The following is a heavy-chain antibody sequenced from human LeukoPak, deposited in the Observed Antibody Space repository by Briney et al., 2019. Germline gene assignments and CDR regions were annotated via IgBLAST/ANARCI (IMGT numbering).Heavy chain of an antibody. V-gene: IGHV3-7*01. CDR3: ARDTRTFDY. CDR1: GFTFSNYR. J-gene: IGHJ4*02. Sequence: PGGSLRLSCAASGFTFSNYRMNWVRRAPGKGLEWVANINQDGSEKYYVDSVKGRFTISRDNAKNSLFLQLNSLRAEDPVVYYCARDTRTFDYWGQGTLVTVSS. D-gene: IGHD1-26*01. CDR2: INQDGSEK.